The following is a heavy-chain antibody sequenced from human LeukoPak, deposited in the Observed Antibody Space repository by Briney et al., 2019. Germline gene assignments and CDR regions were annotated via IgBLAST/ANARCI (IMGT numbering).Heavy chain of an antibody. Sequence: SETLSLTCTVSGGSISSSSYYWGWIRQPPGKGLEWIGSIYYGGSTYYNPSLKSRVTISIDASKNQFSLKLSSVTAADTAVYYCARNRNCSSTSCYLYYYMDVWGKGTTVTVSS. V-gene: IGHV4-39*07. J-gene: IGHJ6*03. CDR3: ARNRNCSSTSCYLYYYMDV. CDR2: IYYGGST. D-gene: IGHD2-2*01. CDR1: GGSISSSSYY.